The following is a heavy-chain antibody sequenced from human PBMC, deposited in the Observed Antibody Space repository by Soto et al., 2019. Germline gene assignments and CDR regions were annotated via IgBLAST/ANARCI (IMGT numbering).Heavy chain of an antibody. CDR2: INPSGGST. CDR1: GYTFTSYY. J-gene: IGHJ5*02. D-gene: IGHD3-9*01. V-gene: IGHV1-46*03. Sequence: GASVKVSCKASGYTFTSYYMHWVRQAPGQGLEWMGIINPSGGSTSYARKFQGRVTMTRDTSTSIVYMELSSLRSEDTAVYYCASAMEGYFNWLSPLDPWGQGTLVTVSS. CDR3: ASAMEGYFNWLSPLDP.